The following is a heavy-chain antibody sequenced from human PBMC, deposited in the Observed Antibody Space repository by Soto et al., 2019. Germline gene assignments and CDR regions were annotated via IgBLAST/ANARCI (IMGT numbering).Heavy chain of an antibody. CDR2: ILYDGSKK. CDR3: AKDRGALRWSEEHYYFDY. D-gene: IGHD4-17*01. Sequence: PVGSLRLSCAASGFTFSSYGMHWVRQAPGKGLEWVAVILYDGSKKYYADSMKGRFTISRDNSKNTLYLQMNSLRAEDTASYYCAKDRGALRWSEEHYYFDYWGQGTLVTVSS. CDR1: GFTFSSYG. V-gene: IGHV3-30*18. J-gene: IGHJ4*02.